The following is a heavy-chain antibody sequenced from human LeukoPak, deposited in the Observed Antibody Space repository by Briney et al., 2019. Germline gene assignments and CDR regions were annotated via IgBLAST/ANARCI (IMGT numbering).Heavy chain of an antibody. Sequence: GGSLRLSCAASGFTFSSYWMSWVRQAPGKGPEWVANIKQDGSEKYYVDSVRGRFTISRDNAKNSLYLQMNSLRAEDTAVYYCARDRYDILTGTYYFDYWGQGTLVTVSS. V-gene: IGHV3-7*01. CDR1: GFTFSSYW. J-gene: IGHJ4*02. D-gene: IGHD3-9*01. CDR3: ARDRYDILTGTYYFDY. CDR2: IKQDGSEK.